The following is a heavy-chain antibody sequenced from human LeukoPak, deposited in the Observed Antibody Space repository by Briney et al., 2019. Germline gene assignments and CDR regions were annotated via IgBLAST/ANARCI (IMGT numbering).Heavy chain of an antibody. Sequence: SVKVSCKASGGTFSSYAISWVRQAPGQGLEWMGGIIPIFGTAKYAQKFQGRVTITADESTSTAYMKVSSLRSEDTAVYYCARDHLYSSSWYVAYNWFDPWGQGTLVTVSS. CDR2: IIPIFGTA. CDR3: ARDHLYSSSWYVAYNWFDP. CDR1: GGTFSSYA. J-gene: IGHJ5*02. D-gene: IGHD6-13*01. V-gene: IGHV1-69*13.